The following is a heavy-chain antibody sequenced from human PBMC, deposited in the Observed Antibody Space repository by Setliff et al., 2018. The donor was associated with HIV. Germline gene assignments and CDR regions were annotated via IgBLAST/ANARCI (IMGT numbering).Heavy chain of an antibody. V-gene: IGHV1-46*03. CDR2: INPSGGST. J-gene: IGHJ6*03. D-gene: IGHD2-2*01. CDR3: ARDCSSTSCPGSFNYYYYYYYMDV. Sequence: GASVKVSCKASGHTFSNSDIHWVRQAPGQGLEWMGTINPSGGSTSYAQKFQGRVTMTRDTSTSTVYMELSSLRSEDTAVYYCARDCSSTSCPGSFNYYYYYYYMDVCGKGTTVTVSS. CDR1: GHTFSNSD.